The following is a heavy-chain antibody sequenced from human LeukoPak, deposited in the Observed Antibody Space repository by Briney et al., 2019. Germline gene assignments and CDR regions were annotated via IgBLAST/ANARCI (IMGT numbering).Heavy chain of an antibody. J-gene: IGHJ4*02. Sequence: PGGSLRLSCAASGFSFDTYAMTWVRQAPGKGLEWISSIRGGDDKTYIADPVKGRCATSRDNSRNTVFLQMNSLTDKDTAINYCARDWRVRDDRVYPDSWGQGILVTVS. CDR1: GFSFDTYA. CDR2: IRGGDDKT. CDR3: ARDWRVRDDRVYPDS. D-gene: IGHD3-22*01. V-gene: IGHV3-23*01.